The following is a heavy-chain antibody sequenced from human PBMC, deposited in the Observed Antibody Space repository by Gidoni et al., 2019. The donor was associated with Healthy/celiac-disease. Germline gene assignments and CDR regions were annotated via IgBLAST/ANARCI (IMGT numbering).Heavy chain of an antibody. CDR2: SYSGGST. J-gene: IGHJ3*02. Sequence: EVQLVESGGGLVQPGGSLRLSCAASGFTVRSNYMSWVRLVPGKGLEWVSVSYSGGSTYYADSVKGRFTISRDNSKNTLYLQMNSLRAEDTAVYYCAREQWLVDDAFDIWGQGTMVTVSS. D-gene: IGHD6-19*01. V-gene: IGHV3-66*02. CDR1: GFTVRSNY. CDR3: AREQWLVDDAFDI.